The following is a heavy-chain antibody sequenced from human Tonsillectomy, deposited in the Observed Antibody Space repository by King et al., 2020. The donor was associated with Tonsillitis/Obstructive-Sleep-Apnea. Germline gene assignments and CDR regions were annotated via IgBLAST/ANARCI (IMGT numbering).Heavy chain of an antibody. CDR2: MNGDGSST. CDR3: ARALGGYDDS. Sequence: QLVQSGGGLVQPGGSLRLSCAASGFTFSTYWMHWVRQAPGKGLVWVSRMNGDGSSTSNAGSVKGRFTHSRDNAKNTLYLQMSSLRAEDTAVYYCARALGGYDDSWGQGTLVTVSS. D-gene: IGHD5-12*01. CDR1: GFTFSTYW. J-gene: IGHJ4*02. V-gene: IGHV3-74*02.